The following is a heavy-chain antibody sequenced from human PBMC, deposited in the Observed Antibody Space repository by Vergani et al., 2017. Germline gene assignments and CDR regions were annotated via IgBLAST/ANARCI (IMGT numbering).Heavy chain of an antibody. CDR2: IGKDGINT. Sequence: QVQLVESAGGVVQPGGSLRLSCAASGFTFSNFGMHWIRQAPGKGLGWVAYIGKDGINTRYRDAVKGRFTVSRDNSKDILYLQMDSLRREDTTLYYCVKYFRDSTDGLPDSWGPGTLVIVSS. CDR1: GFTFSNFG. J-gene: IGHJ4*02. V-gene: IGHV3-30*02. D-gene: IGHD2/OR15-2a*01. CDR3: VKYFRDSTDGLPDS.